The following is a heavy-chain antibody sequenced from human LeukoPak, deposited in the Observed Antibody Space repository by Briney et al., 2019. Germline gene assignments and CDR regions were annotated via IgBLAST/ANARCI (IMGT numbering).Heavy chain of an antibody. Sequence: GGSPRLSCAASGFTFSSYGMHWVRQAPGKGLEWVAVISDDGSNKYYVDSVKGRFTISRDNSKNTLYLQMNSLRAEDTAVFYCASSPTYCSNTSCYINYWGQGALVTVSS. V-gene: IGHV3-30*03. CDR3: ASSPTYCSNTSCYINY. CDR1: GFTFSSYG. D-gene: IGHD2-2*02. J-gene: IGHJ4*02. CDR2: ISDDGSNK.